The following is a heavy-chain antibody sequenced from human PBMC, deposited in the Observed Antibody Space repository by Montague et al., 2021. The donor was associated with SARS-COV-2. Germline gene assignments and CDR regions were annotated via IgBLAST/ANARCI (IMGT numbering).Heavy chain of an antibody. CDR2: ISSSGSTI. CDR1: GFTFSSYE. V-gene: IGHV3-48*03. D-gene: IGHD3-3*01. Sequence: SLRLSCAASGFTFSSYEMNWVRQAPGKGLEWVSYISSSGSTIYYXXSVKGRFAISRDNAKNSLYLQMNSLRAEDTSVYYCARGGTYYDFWSGYYNYYYGMDVWGQGTAVTVSS. CDR3: ARGGTYYDFWSGYYNYYYGMDV. J-gene: IGHJ6*02.